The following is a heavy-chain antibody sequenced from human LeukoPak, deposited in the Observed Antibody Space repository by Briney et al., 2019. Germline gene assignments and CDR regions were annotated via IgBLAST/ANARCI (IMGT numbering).Heavy chain of an antibody. CDR2: ISSSGANT. CDR1: GFTFTSYA. J-gene: IGHJ5*02. V-gene: IGHV3-23*01. D-gene: IGHD3-10*01. CDR3: ARDIRASGSYGWFDP. Sequence: GGFLRLSCAASGFTFTSYAMAWVRQAPGKGLDWVSSISSSGANTYSADSVRGRFTISRDSSKNTLYLQMNSLRADDTAAYYCARDIRASGSYGWFDPWGQGTLVTVSS.